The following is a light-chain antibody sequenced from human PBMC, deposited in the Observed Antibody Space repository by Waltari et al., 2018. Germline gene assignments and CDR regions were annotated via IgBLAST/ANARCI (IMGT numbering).Light chain of an antibody. CDR1: SSDVGGYHY. CDR2: DVT. V-gene: IGLV2-11*01. CDR3: CSYAGSITFWV. Sequence: QSALTQPRSVSGSPGQSVTISCTGTSSDVGGYHYVSWYQHHPGKATKLIIYDVTKRPSGVPDRFSASKSDNTASLTISGLQAEDEADYYCCSYAGSITFWVFGGGTKLTVL. J-gene: IGLJ3*02.